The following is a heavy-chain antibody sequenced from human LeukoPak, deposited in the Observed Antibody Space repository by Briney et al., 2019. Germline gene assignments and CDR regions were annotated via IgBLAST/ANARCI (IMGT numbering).Heavy chain of an antibody. CDR2: IYYSGST. V-gene: IGHV4-39*01. CDR3: ARQKGIAAAGNWFDP. CDR1: GGSISSSSYY. J-gene: IGHJ5*02. Sequence: SETLSLTCTVPGGSISSSSYYWGWIRQPPGKGLEWIGSIYYSGSTYYNPSLKSRVTISVDTSKNQFSLKLSSVTAADTAVYYCARQKGIAAAGNWFDPWGQGTLVTVSS. D-gene: IGHD6-13*01.